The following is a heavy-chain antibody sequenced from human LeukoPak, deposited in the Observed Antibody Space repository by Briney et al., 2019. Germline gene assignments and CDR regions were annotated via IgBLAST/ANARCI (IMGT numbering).Heavy chain of an antibody. CDR2: ILPIFGTA. CDR1: GGPFSSYA. J-gene: IGHJ1*01. D-gene: IGHD4/OR15-4a*01. CDR3: ARLQPDGTMVNFQH. V-gene: IGHV1-69*13. Sequence: SVKVSCTASGGPFSSYAISWVRQAPGQGLEWMGGILPIFGTANYAQKFQGRVTITADESTSTAYMELSSLRSEDTAVYYCARLQPDGTMVNFQHWGQGTLVTVSS.